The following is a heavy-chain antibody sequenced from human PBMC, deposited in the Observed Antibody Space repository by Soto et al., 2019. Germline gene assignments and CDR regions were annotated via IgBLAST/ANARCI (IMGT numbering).Heavy chain of an antibody. CDR1: GTSVSSNSPA. CDR3: ARGEQYSGRIFDY. V-gene: IGHV6-1*01. CDR2: TYYRSKWYN. J-gene: IGHJ4*02. Sequence: SQTLCLTCGISGTSVSSNSPAWNWLRQSPSRGLEWLGRTYYRSKWYNDYAVSVESRITINPDTSKNHFSLQLNFVTPEDTAVYFCARGEQYSGRIFDYWGQGTMVTVSS. D-gene: IGHD1-26*01.